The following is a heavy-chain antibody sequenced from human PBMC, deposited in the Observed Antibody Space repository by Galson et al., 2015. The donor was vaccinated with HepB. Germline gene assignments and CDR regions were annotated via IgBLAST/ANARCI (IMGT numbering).Heavy chain of an antibody. Sequence: SLRLSCAASGFTFSNSAMSWVRQAPGKGLDWVSAVSGTDGGTYYADSVKGRFTISRDDAKNTLYLQMNSLRAEDTAVYYCAKHYHDSSKRGDAFDIWGPGTMVTVSS. V-gene: IGHV3-23*01. CDR2: VSGTDGGT. J-gene: IGHJ3*02. D-gene: IGHD3-22*01. CDR1: GFTFSNSA. CDR3: AKHYHDSSKRGDAFDI.